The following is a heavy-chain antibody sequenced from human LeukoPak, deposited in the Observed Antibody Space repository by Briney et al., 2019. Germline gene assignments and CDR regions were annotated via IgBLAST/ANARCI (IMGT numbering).Heavy chain of an antibody. CDR3: AREKRITIFGVVNRNYMDV. Sequence: SQTLSLTCTVSGGSISSGSYYWRWLRQRAGKGLEWIGRIYTSGSTNYNPSLKSRVTISVDTSTNQFSLKLSSVTAADTAVYYCAREKRITIFGVVNRNYMDVWGKGTTVTVSS. D-gene: IGHD3-3*01. CDR1: GGSISSGSYY. J-gene: IGHJ6*03. V-gene: IGHV4-61*02. CDR2: IYTSGST.